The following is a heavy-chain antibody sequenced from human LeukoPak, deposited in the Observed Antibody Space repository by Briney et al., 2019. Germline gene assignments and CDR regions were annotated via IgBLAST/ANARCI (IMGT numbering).Heavy chain of an antibody. J-gene: IGHJ4*02. CDR3: ARGSDYGGNTYYFDY. Sequence: PGRSLRLSCAASGFTFSSYAMHWVRQAPGKGLEWVAVISYDGSNKYYADSVKGRFTISRDNSKNTLYLQMNSLRAEDTAVYYCARGSDYGGNTYYFDYWGQGTLVTVSS. D-gene: IGHD4-23*01. V-gene: IGHV3-30*01. CDR1: GFTFSSYA. CDR2: ISYDGSNK.